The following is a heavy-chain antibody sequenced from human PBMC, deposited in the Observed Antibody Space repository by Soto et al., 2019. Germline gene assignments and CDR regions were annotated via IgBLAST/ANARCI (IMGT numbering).Heavy chain of an antibody. CDR2: IYYSGST. CDR1: GGSISSGDYY. J-gene: IGHJ2*01. D-gene: IGHD2-15*01. V-gene: IGHV4-30-4*01. Sequence: QVQLQESGPGLVKPSQTLSLTCTVSGGSISSGDYYWSWIRQPPGKGLEWIGYIYYSGSTHYNPSLKSRVSISIDTSKNQFSLRLSSVTAADTAVYYCARSFAGLGAYWYFDLWGRGTLVTVSA. CDR3: ARSFAGLGAYWYFDL.